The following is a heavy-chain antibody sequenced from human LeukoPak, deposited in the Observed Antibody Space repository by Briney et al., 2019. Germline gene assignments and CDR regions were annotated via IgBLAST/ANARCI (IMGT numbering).Heavy chain of an antibody. V-gene: IGHV3-7*01. D-gene: IGHD1-26*01. J-gene: IGHJ4*02. CDR2: IKQDESEK. Sequence: GGSLRLSCAASGFTFSTYWMTWVRQAPGKGLEWVANIKQDESEKYYVDSVKGRFTISRDNAKNSLYLQMNSLRAEDTAVYYCARDSGSYWGGYYFDYWGQGTLVTVSS. CDR3: ARDSGSYWGGYYFDY. CDR1: GFTFSTYW.